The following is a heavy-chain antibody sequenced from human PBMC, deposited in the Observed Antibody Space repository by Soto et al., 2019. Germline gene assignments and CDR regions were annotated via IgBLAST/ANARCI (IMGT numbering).Heavy chain of an antibody. CDR3: ARATYGEYGDAYFDF. CDR1: GFTVSSNY. Sequence: EVQLVESGGGLVQPGGSLRLSCAASGFTVSSNYMSWVRQAPGKGLEWVSVVYAGGNTYYADSVKGRFTISRDSSKNTLYLQMNSLRAEDTVVYYCARATYGEYGDAYFDFWGQGTLVTVSS. V-gene: IGHV3-66*01. J-gene: IGHJ4*02. CDR2: VYAGGNT. D-gene: IGHD4-17*01.